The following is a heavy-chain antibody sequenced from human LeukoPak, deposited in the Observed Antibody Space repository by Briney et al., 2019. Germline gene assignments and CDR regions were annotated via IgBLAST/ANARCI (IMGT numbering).Heavy chain of an antibody. CDR2: INPYNGQT. CDR1: GYAFTVHG. CDR3: ARDHTGETFLDAFDI. J-gene: IGHJ3*02. V-gene: IGHV1-18*01. D-gene: IGHD7-27*01. Sequence: ASVKVSCKSSGYAFTVHGISWVRQAPGQGLEWMGWINPYNGQTKFAQKFQGRVTLTIDTYRSIVYMEVKSLRSDDTAVYYCARDHTGETFLDAFDIWGQGTMVTVAS.